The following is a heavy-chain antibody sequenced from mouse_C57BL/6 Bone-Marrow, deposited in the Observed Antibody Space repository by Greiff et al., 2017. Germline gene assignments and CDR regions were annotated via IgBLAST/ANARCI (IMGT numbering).Heavy chain of an antibody. V-gene: IGHV1-9*01. CDR3: AIVMTTVVAPAY. J-gene: IGHJ2*01. D-gene: IGHD1-1*01. CDR2: IFPGSGST. Sequence: VKLQQSGAELMKPGASVKLSCKATGYTFTGYWIAWVKQRPGHGLEWIGEIFPGSGSTNYNEKFKGKATFTADTSSNTAYMQLSSLTTEDSALYYCAIVMTTVVAPAYWGQGTTLTVSS. CDR1: GYTFTGYW.